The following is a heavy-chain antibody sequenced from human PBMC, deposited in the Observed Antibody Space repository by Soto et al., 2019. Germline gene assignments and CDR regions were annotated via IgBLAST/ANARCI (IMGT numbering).Heavy chain of an antibody. CDR3: ARNVYYYGSVPFDP. D-gene: IGHD3-10*01. CDR1: GFTFSSYA. V-gene: IGHV3-23*01. J-gene: IGHJ5*02. Sequence: EVQLLESGGGLVQPGGSLRLSCAASGFTFSSYAMSWVRQAPGKELEWVSAISGSGGSTYYADSVKGRFTISRDNSKNTLYLQMNSLRAEDTAVYYCARNVYYYGSVPFDPWGQGTLVTVSS. CDR2: ISGSGGST.